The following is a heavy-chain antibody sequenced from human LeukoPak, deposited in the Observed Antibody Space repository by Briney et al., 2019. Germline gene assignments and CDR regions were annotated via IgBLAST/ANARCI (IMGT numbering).Heavy chain of an antibody. V-gene: IGHV3-48*02. J-gene: IGHJ5*02. CDR2: ISSSSSTI. Sequence: GGSLRLSCAASGFTFSSYNMNWVRQAPGKGLEWVSYISSSSSTIYYADSVKGRFTISRDNAKNPLYLQMNSLRDEDTSVYYCARGVVPAAMSWFDPWGQGTLVTVSS. CDR1: GFTFSSYN. D-gene: IGHD2-2*01. CDR3: ARGVVPAAMSWFDP.